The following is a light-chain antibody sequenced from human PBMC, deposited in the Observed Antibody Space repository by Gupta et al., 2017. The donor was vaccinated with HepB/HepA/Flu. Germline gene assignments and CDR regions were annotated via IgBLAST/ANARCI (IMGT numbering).Light chain of an antibody. CDR1: SSDVGGYDF. V-gene: IGLV2-8*01. Sequence: QSALTQPPSASGSPGQSVTISSTGTSSDVGGYDFVSWFQQHPGKAPKLMVYDVSNRPAGVPGRLAGSKSGNTASLTVSELEGEDEDDYYCSSYAGNNILIFAGGTKLTVL. CDR3: SSYAGNNILI. CDR2: DVS. J-gene: IGLJ2*01.